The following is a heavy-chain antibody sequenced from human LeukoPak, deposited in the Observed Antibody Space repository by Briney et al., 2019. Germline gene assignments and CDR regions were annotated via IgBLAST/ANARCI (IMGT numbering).Heavy chain of an antibody. CDR1: GFTFSSYA. CDR3: ALNRGSGWYFHY. CDR2: ISYDGSNK. Sequence: GGSLRLSCAASGFTFSSYAMHWVRQAPGKGLEWVAVISYDGSNKYRDSVKGRFTISRDNSKNTLYLQMNSLKAEDTAVYYCALNRGSGWYFHYWGQGTLVTVSS. J-gene: IGHJ4*02. V-gene: IGHV3-30*04. D-gene: IGHD6-19*01.